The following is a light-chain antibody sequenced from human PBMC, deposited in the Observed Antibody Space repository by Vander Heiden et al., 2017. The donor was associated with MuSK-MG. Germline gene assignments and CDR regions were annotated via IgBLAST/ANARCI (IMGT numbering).Light chain of an antibody. Sequence: DIVLTQSPGTLSLSPGERATLSCRASQSISSNYLAWYQQKLGQAPRLLIFGASSRATGIPDRFSGSGSGTDFTLTISRLEPEDFAVYYCQQYGRSPGTFGQGTKVEIK. CDR2: GAS. CDR1: QSISSNY. V-gene: IGKV3-20*01. J-gene: IGKJ1*01. CDR3: QQYGRSPGT.